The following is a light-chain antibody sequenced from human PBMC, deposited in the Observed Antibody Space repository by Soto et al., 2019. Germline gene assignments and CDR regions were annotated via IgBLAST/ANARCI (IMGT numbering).Light chain of an antibody. Sequence: EVVLTQSPGTLSLSPGERATLSCRASQSVSSSFLAWYQQKPGQAPRLLIHAASTGAIGIPARFRGSGSGTDFTLTISSLEPEDSAVYFCHQYADSPQTFGQGTKVEIK. CDR3: HQYADSPQT. CDR1: QSVSSSF. J-gene: IGKJ2*01. V-gene: IGKV3-20*01. CDR2: AAS.